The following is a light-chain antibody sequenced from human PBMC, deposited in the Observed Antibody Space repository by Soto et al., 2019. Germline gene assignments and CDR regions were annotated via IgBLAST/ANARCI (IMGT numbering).Light chain of an antibody. Sequence: DIVLTQSPGTLSLSPGETATLSCRASQNVDSTYLAWYQQKPGQAPRPVSYRSTMRAPGIPDRLSGSGSGTGFTIAIARLDPEDFAVYFCQQYGGSTLYSFGPGTKVDIK. J-gene: IGKJ2*01. CDR2: RST. CDR1: QNVDSTY. CDR3: QQYGGSTLYS. V-gene: IGKV3-20*01.